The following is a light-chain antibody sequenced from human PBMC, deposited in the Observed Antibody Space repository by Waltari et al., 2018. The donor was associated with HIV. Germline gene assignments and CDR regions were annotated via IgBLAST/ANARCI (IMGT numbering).Light chain of an antibody. CDR2: AAA. CDR1: ESSGTY. Sequence: DIQMTQSPSSLSGSVGDRLTITCRAGESSGTYLNWYQQKPGKAPKLLIYAAANLHSGVPSRFRGSGSGTDVTLTISTLQPEEFATYDCQQSYRTPHTFGPGTKVDI. J-gene: IGKJ3*01. CDR3: QQSYRTPHT. V-gene: IGKV1-39*01.